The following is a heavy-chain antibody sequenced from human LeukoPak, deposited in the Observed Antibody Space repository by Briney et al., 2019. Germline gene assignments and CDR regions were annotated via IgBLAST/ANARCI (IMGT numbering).Heavy chain of an antibody. CDR2: IYYSGST. CDR1: GGSISSGGYS. D-gene: IGHD3-9*01. V-gene: IGHV4-30-4*07. Sequence: SETLSLTCAVSGGSISSGGYSWSWIRQPPGKGLEWIGYIYYSGSTYYNPSLKSRATISVDTSKNQFSLKLSSMTAADTAVYYCARTYYDILTGYYTSTYYFDYWGQGTLVTVSS. CDR3: ARTYYDILTGYYTSTYYFDY. J-gene: IGHJ4*02.